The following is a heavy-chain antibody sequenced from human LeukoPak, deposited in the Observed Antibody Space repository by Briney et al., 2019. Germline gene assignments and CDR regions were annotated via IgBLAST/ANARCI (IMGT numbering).Heavy chain of an antibody. J-gene: IGHJ4*02. CDR1: GFTFSSYA. V-gene: IGHV3-30*01. CDR3: ARDRTYYYDNSVLDY. D-gene: IGHD3-22*01. Sequence: PGGSLRLSCAASGFTFSSYAMHWVRQAPGKGLEWVAVISYDGSNKYYADSVKGRFTISRDNSKNTLCLQMNSLRAEDTAVYYCARDRTYYYDNSVLDYWGQGTLVTVSS. CDR2: ISYDGSNK.